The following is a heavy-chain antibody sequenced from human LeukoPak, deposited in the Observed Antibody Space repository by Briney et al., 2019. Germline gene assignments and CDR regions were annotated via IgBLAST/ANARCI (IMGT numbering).Heavy chain of an antibody. CDR3: AKDTPPEDYYDSSGYYRHFDY. CDR2: ISGDGGST. CDR1: GFTFDDYA. Sequence: PGGSLRPSCAASGFTFDDYAMHWVRQAPGKGLEWISLISGDGGSTYYADSVKGRFTISRDNSKNSLYLQMNSLRTEDTALYYCAKDTPPEDYYDSSGYYRHFDYWGQGTLVTVSS. D-gene: IGHD3-22*01. J-gene: IGHJ4*02. V-gene: IGHV3-43*02.